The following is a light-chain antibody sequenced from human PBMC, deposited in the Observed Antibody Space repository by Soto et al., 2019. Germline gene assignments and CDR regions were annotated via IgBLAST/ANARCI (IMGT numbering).Light chain of an antibody. CDR3: AARHDSLRGNAV. Sequence: QSVLTQPPSASGTPGQRVTISCSGSSSNIGSNYVYWYQQLPGTAPKLLIYRNNQRPSGVPDRFSGSKSGTSASLAISGLRAEDEADYYCAARHDSLRGNAVFGGGTQLTVL. J-gene: IGLJ7*01. CDR1: SSNIGSNY. CDR2: RNN. V-gene: IGLV1-47*01.